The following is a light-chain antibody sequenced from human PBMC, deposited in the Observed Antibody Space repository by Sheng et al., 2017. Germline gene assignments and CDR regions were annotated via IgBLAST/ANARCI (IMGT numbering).Light chain of an antibody. CDR2: WAS. CDR1: QSVLYSSNNKNY. J-gene: IGKJ2*01. V-gene: IGKV4-1*01. Sequence: DIVMTQSPDSLAVSLGERATINCKSSQSVLYSSNNKNYLAWYQQKPGQPPKLLIYWASTRESGVPDRFSGSESGTDFTLTISSLQAEDVAFYYCQQYFSIPYTFGQGTKVEI. CDR3: QQYFSIPYT.